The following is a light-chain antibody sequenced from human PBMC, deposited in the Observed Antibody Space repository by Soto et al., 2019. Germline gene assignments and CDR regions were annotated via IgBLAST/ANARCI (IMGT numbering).Light chain of an antibody. J-gene: IGLJ3*02. CDR1: SGHSNYA. V-gene: IGLV4-69*01. Sequence: QSVLTQSPSASASLGASVKLTCTLSSGHSNYAIAWHQQQPEKGPRYLMRLNSDGSHNKGDGIPDRFSGSSSGAERYLIISSLQSEDEADYYCQTWGTGIVVFGGGTKPTVL. CDR3: QTWGTGIVV. CDR2: LNSDGSH.